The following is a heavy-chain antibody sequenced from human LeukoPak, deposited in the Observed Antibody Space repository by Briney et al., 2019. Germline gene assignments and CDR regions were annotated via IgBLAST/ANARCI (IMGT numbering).Heavy chain of an antibody. Sequence: SSETLSLTCTVSGGSISRAGHYWSWIRQHPGKGLEWIGYIYYSGSASYNPSLKSRVTISVDTSKNQFSLKLSSVTAADTAVYYCASDYSSGWPFDYWGQGTLVTVSS. J-gene: IGHJ4*02. V-gene: IGHV4-31*03. D-gene: IGHD6-19*01. CDR1: GGSISRAGHY. CDR2: IYYSGSA. CDR3: ASDYSSGWPFDY.